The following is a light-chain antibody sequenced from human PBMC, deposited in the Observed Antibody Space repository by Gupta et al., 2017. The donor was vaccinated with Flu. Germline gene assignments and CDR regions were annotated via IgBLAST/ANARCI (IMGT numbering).Light chain of an antibody. CDR3: CSYAGSYTFEV. V-gene: IGLV2-11*01. Sequence: VTSTCTGTSSDVGGYNYVSWYQQHPGKAPKLLIYDVSRRPSGVPDRFSGSKSGNTASLTISGLQAEDEADYYCCSYAGSYTFEVFGGGTKLTVL. CDR2: DVS. J-gene: IGLJ2*01. CDR1: SSDVGGYNY.